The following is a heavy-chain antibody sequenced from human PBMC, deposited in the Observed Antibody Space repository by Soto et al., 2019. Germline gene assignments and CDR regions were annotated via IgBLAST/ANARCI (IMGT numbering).Heavy chain of an antibody. CDR2: INPGGGYT. CDR3: GREYFDSRGTPPGD. CDR1: GYTFTHYY. D-gene: IGHD3-22*01. Sequence: QVQLVQSGAEVKKPGASVKVSCKTPGYTFTHYYMHWVRLAPGQGLEWMGVINPGGGYTTYAQKFQGRVTMTRDTSTSTVYMELSSLKSEDTAVYYCGREYFDSRGTPPGDWGQGTLVTVSS. V-gene: IGHV1-46*01. J-gene: IGHJ4*02.